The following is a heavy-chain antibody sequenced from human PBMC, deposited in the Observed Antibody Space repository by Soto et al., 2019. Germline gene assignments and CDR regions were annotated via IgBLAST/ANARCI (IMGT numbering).Heavy chain of an antibody. V-gene: IGHV1-18*01. J-gene: IGHJ3*02. CDR2: ISAYNGNT. CDR1: GYTFTSYG. D-gene: IGHD2-21*01. CDR3: ARDAPYVVVPRYHAFDI. Sequence: ASVKVSCKASGYTFTSYGISWVRQAPGQGLEWMGWISAYNGNTNYAQKLQGRVTMTTDTSTSTAYMELRSLRSDDTAVYYCARDAPYVVVPRYHAFDIWGQGTMVTVSS.